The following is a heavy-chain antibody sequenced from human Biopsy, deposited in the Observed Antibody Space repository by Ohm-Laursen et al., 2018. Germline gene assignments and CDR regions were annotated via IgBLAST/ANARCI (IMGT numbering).Heavy chain of an antibody. Sequence: GASVKVSCKTSGYTFNDYYIHWVRQAPGQGLEWMGWSKPNHNTKYAEKFQDRVTLTRDTTTGTAYMELSSLRRDDTAIYYCANSDGRSGFDYWGQGTLVTVSS. CDR1: GYTFNDYY. CDR2: SKPNHNT. V-gene: IGHV1-2*02. D-gene: IGHD2-15*01. J-gene: IGHJ4*02. CDR3: ANSDGRSGFDY.